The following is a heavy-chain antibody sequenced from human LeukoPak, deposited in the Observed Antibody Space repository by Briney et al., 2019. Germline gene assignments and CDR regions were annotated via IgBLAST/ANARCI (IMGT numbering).Heavy chain of an antibody. J-gene: IGHJ4*02. CDR3: ARLQARTGYYSLDY. D-gene: IGHD3/OR15-3a*01. CDR2: ITSSSGYI. V-gene: IGHV3-21*01. Sequence: GGSLRLPCAASGFTFSSYSMTWVRQAPGKGLEWVSSITSSSGYIHYADSVKGRFTLSRDNPKSTLYLQMNSLRAEDTAVYYCARLQARTGYYSLDYWGQGTLVTVSS. CDR1: GFTFSSYS.